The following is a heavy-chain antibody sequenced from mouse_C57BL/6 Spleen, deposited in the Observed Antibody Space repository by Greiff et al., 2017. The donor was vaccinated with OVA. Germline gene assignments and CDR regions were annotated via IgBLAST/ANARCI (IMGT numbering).Heavy chain of an antibody. CDR1: GYTFTSYW. CDR3: ALITTVVATGGY. V-gene: IGHV1-61*01. D-gene: IGHD1-1*01. Sequence: VQLQQPGAELVRPGSSVKLSCKASGYTFTSYWMDWVKQRPGQGLEWIGNIYPSDSETHYNQKFKDKATLTVDKSSSTAYMQLSSLTSEDSAVYYCALITTVVATGGYWGQGTTLTVSS. CDR2: IYPSDSET. J-gene: IGHJ2*01.